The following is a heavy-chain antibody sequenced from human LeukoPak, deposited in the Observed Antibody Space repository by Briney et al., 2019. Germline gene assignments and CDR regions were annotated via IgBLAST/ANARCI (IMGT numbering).Heavy chain of an antibody. CDR3: ARTAQGVLRFLEWSTHFDY. D-gene: IGHD3-3*01. Sequence: GGSLRLSCAASGFTFSSYWMNWVRQAPGMGLEWVSSISSRSSHIYYADSVKGRFTISRDNAKNSLYLHLNSLRAEDTAVYFCARTAQGVLRFLEWSTHFDYWGQGILVTVSS. J-gene: IGHJ4*02. CDR2: ISSRSSHI. CDR1: GFTFSSYW. V-gene: IGHV3-21*01.